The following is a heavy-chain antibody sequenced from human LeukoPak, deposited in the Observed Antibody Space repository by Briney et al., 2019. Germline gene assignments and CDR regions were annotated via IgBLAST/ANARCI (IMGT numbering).Heavy chain of an antibody. CDR1: GYTLTELS. CDR3: ARAPGGDYYGSGSYYNPRYYYYYYMDV. Sequence: ASVKVSCKVSGYTLTELSMHWVRQAPGKGLEWMGGFDPEDGETIYAQKFQGRVTMTRNTSISTAYMELSSLRSEDTAVYYCARAPGGDYYGSGSYYNPRYYYYYYMDVWGKGTTVTISS. D-gene: IGHD3-10*01. J-gene: IGHJ6*03. V-gene: IGHV1-24*01. CDR2: FDPEDGET.